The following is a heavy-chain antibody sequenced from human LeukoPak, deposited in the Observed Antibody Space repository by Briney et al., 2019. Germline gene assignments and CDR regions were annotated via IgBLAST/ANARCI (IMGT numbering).Heavy chain of an antibody. D-gene: IGHD6-13*01. CDR3: VREKLYTSSWGFQH. CDR2: FYSSVST. Sequence: SETLSLTCAVSGGSIKTYYWSWIRQSAGTGLEWIGRFYSSVSTTYNPSLKSRVTMSVDTSNNLFFLNLTSVTAADTAVYFCVREKLYTSSWGFQHWGQGTLVSVSS. V-gene: IGHV4-4*07. J-gene: IGHJ1*01. CDR1: GGSIKTYY.